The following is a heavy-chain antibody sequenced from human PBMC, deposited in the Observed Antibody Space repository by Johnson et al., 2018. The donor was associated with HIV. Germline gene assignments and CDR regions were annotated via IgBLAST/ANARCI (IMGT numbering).Heavy chain of an antibody. CDR3: TTRFIAARAFDI. V-gene: IGHV3-15*01. D-gene: IGHD6-6*01. CDR2: IKSKTDGGTT. Sequence: VQLLESGGGLVKPGGSLRLSCAASGLTFSNAWMSWVRQAPGKGLEWVGRIKSKTDGGTTDYAAPVKGRFTISRDDSKNTLYLQMNSLKTEDTAVYYCTTRFIAARAFDIWGQGTMVTVSS. J-gene: IGHJ3*02. CDR1: GLTFSNAW.